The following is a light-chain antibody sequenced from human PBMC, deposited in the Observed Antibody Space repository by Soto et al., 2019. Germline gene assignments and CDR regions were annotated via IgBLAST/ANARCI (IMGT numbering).Light chain of an antibody. CDR1: RSDVGSYNS. CDR3: FSYAGSSIWV. V-gene: IGLV2-23*02. CDR2: EVT. J-gene: IGLJ3*02. Sequence: QSALTQPASVSGSPGQSITISCTGTRSDVGSYNSIAWYQQLPGKAPRVMIFEVTKWPSGISNRFSGSKSGSTASLTISGLQAEDEADYFCFSYAGSSIWVFGGGTKVTVL.